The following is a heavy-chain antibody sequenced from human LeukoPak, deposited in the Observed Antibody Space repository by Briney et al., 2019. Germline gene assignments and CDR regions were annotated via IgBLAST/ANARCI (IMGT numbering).Heavy chain of an antibody. CDR1: GGSVSGYY. CDR2: SNHSGST. J-gene: IGHJ4*02. D-gene: IGHD5-24*01. V-gene: IGHV4-34*01. CDR3: ARGEVGGSTGDRYGYNHSYFDY. Sequence: KPSETLSLTCAVYGGSVSGYYWSWIRQPPGKGLEWIGESNHSGSTNCNPSLKGRVTISVDTSKNQFSLKLSSVTAADTAVYYCARGEVGGSTGDRYGYNHSYFDYWGQGTLVTVSS.